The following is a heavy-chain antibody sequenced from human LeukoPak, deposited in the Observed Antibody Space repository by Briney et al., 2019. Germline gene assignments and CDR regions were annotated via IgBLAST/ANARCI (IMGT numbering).Heavy chain of an antibody. V-gene: IGHV3-9*01. J-gene: IGHJ4*02. CDR2: ISWNSGSI. CDR3: AKGYYYDSSGYPFDY. D-gene: IGHD3-22*01. CDR1: GFTFDDYA. Sequence: QPGRSLRLSCAASGFTFDDYAMHWVRQAPGKGLEWVSGISWNSGSIGYADSVKGRFTISRDNAKNSLYLQMNSLRAEDTALYYCAKGYYYDSSGYPFDYWGQGTLVTVSS.